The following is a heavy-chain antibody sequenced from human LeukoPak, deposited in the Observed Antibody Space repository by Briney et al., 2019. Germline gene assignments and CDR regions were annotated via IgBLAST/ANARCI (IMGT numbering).Heavy chain of an antibody. CDR2: ISDSGAST. Sequence: GGSLRLSCAASGFTFSSYAMSWVRQAPGKGLEWVSAISDSGASTYHADSVKGRFTISRDNSKNTLYLQTNSLRAEDTAVYYCAKYFRWLVRYFDYWGQGTLVTVSS. J-gene: IGHJ4*02. V-gene: IGHV3-23*01. CDR1: GFTFSSYA. CDR3: AKYFRWLVRYFDY. D-gene: IGHD6-19*01.